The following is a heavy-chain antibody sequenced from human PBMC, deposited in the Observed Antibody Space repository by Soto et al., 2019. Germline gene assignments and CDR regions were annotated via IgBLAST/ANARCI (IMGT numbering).Heavy chain of an antibody. J-gene: IGHJ6*02. V-gene: IGHV3-33*01. CDR1: GFTFRNYG. Sequence: QVRLVESGGGLVQPGRSLRLSCAASGFTFRNYGIHWVRQAPGKGLEWVAVIWYDGSNEYYGDSVKGRFAISRDDSKSTVYLQMNSLRVEDTGVYYCARDLQIGGGPPSYYYGMDVWGQGTTVTVSS. CDR3: ARDLQIGGGPPSYYYGMDV. D-gene: IGHD3-10*01. CDR2: IWYDGSNE.